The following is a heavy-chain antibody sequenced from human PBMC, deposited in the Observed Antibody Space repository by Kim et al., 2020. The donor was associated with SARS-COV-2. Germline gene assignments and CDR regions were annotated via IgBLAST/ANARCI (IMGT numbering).Heavy chain of an antibody. CDR3: ARGNLEGMIDY. D-gene: IGHD6-13*01. J-gene: IGHJ4*02. CDR2: INTQNEDR. V-gene: IGHV1-18*01. Sequence: ASVKVSCKPSGYAFTSEGLSWVRRAPGQGLEWMGWINTQNEDRKFARNFQGRLIMTADTSARTAYLELLTLKSDDTAVYYCARGNLEGMIDYWGQGTLVT. CDR1: GYAFTSEG.